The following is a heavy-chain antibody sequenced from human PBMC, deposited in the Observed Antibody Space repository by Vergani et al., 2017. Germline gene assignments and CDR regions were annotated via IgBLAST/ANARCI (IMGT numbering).Heavy chain of an antibody. V-gene: IGHV1-46*01. Sequence: QVQLVQSGAEVKKPGASVKVSCKASGYTFTSYYMHWVRQAPGQGLEWMGIINPSGGSTSYAQKFQGRVTMTRDTSTSTAYMELRSLRSDDTAVYYCARDQGPGWFDPWGQGTLVTVSS. J-gene: IGHJ5*02. CDR3: ARDQGPGWFDP. CDR2: INPSGGST. CDR1: GYTFTSYY.